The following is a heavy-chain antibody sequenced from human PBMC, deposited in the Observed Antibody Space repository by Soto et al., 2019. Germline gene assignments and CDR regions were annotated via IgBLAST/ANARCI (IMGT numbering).Heavy chain of an antibody. D-gene: IGHD3-10*01. CDR2: ISSSSSYI. CDR3: ARGKDGSGSRPVLSYYYYMDV. J-gene: IGHJ6*03. V-gene: IGHV3-21*01. CDR1: GFTFSSYS. Sequence: GGSLRLSCAASGFTFSSYSMNWVRQAPGKGLEWVSSISSSSSYIYYADSVKGRFTISRDNAKNSLYLQMNSLRAEDTAVYYCARGKDGSGSRPVLSYYYYMDVWGKGTTVTVSS.